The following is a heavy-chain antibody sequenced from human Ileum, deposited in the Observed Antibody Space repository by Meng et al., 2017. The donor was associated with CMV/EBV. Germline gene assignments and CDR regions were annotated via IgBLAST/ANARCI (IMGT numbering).Heavy chain of an antibody. V-gene: IGHV3-21*01. D-gene: IGHD3-10*01. Sequence: ACASYGLTISSYRLTWVRPAPWKGLDWVSFIGSSSSSIYYADSVRGRFTTSRDNAKNSLYLQSNSLRAEDTAVYYCARVSSGGYWGQGTLVTVSS. J-gene: IGHJ4*02. CDR3: ARVSSGGY. CDR1: GLTISSYR. CDR2: IGSSSSSI.